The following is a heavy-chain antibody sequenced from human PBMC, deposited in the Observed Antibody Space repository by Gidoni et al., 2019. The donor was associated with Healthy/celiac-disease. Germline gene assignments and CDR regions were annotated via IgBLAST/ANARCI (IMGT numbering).Heavy chain of an antibody. CDR3: ARAVVGSGWYGGAAFDI. CDR1: GFTFSSDD. V-gene: IGHV3-13*04. CDR2: IGTAGDT. J-gene: IGHJ3*02. D-gene: IGHD6-19*01. Sequence: EVQLVESGGGLVQPGGSLRLSCAASGFTFSSDDMHWVRQATGQGLEWVSAIGTAGDTYYPGSVKGRFTISRENAKNSLYLQMNSLRAGDTAVYYCARAVVGSGWYGGAAFDIWGQGTMVTVSS.